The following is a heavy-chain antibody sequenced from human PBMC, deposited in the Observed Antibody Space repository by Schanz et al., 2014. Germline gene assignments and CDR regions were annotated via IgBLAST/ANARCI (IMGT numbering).Heavy chain of an antibody. CDR2: ISSSSINT. CDR3: AREGEWGYDPPRH. J-gene: IGHJ4*02. V-gene: IGHV3-11*06. CDR1: GFTFSDYY. Sequence: QVQLVESGGTLVKPGGSLRLSCVVSGFTFSDYYMSWIRQAPGKGLEWVSYISSSSINTNYADSVKGRFTISRDNAKNSLYLQMNSLRAEDTAVYYCAREGEWGYDPPRHWGQGTLVTVSS. D-gene: IGHD5-12*01.